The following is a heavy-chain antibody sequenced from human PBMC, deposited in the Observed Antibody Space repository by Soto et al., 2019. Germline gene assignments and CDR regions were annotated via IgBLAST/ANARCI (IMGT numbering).Heavy chain of an antibody. J-gene: IGHJ4*02. Sequence: SETLSLTCTVSGGSISSSSYYWGWIRQPPGKGLEWIGSIYYSGSTYYNPSLKSRVTISVDTSKNQFSLKLSSVTAADTAVYYCARAMSYYDSSAYYLDYWGQGTLVTVSS. V-gene: IGHV4-39*01. CDR2: IYYSGST. CDR3: ARAMSYYDSSAYYLDY. D-gene: IGHD3-22*01. CDR1: GGSISSSSYY.